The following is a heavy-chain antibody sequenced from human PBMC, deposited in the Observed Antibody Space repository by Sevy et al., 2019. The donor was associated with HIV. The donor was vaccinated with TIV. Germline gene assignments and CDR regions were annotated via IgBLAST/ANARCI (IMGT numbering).Heavy chain of an antibody. D-gene: IGHD3-10*01. CDR2: ISPYDSTT. V-gene: IGHV5-51*01. CDR1: GYSFTSYW. Sequence: GESLKISCKGSGYSFTSYWIGWVRQMPGKGLEWMGIISPYDSTTQYSPSFQGLVTISADKSINTAYLQWSSLKASDTAMYYGAKHQGFGSGALYYYFGMDVWGQGTTVTVSS. J-gene: IGHJ6*02. CDR3: AKHQGFGSGALYYYFGMDV.